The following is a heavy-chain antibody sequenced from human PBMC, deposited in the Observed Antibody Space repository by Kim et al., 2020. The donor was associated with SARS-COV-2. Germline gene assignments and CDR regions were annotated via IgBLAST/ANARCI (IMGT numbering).Heavy chain of an antibody. CDR3: ARDRDYYDSSGYDSWYYYGMDV. CDR2: ISSSGSTI. J-gene: IGHJ6*02. Sequence: GGSLRLSCAASGFTFSDYYMSWIRQAPGKGLEWVSYISSSGSTIYYADSVKGRFTISRDNAKNSLYLQMNSLRAEDTAVYYCARDRDYYDSSGYDSWYYYGMDVWGQGTTVTVSS. D-gene: IGHD3-22*01. CDR1: GFTFSDYY. V-gene: IGHV3-11*01.